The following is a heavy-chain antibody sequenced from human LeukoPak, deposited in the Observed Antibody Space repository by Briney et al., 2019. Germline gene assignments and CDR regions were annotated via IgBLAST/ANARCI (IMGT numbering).Heavy chain of an antibody. CDR2: INHNGNVN. D-gene: IGHD6-6*01. CDR1: GFTFSSYW. Sequence: PGGSLRLSCAASGFTFSSYWMNWARQAPGKGLEWVASINHNGNVNYYVDSVKGRFTISRDNAKNSLYLQMNSLRVEDTAVYYCARDREGLGYWGQGTLVTVSS. J-gene: IGHJ4*02. CDR3: ARDREGLGY. V-gene: IGHV3-7*01.